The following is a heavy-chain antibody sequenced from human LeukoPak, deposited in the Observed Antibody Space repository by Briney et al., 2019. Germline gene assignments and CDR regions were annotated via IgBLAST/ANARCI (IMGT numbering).Heavy chain of an antibody. V-gene: IGHV4-34*01. D-gene: IGHD6-19*01. CDR1: GGSFSGYY. Sequence: PSETLSLTCAVYGGSFSGYYWSWIRQPPGKGLEWIGEINHSGSTNYNPSLKSRVTISVDTSKNQFSLKLSSVTAADTAVYYCARIAVAGTDNWFDPWGQGTLVTVSS. CDR3: ARIAVAGTDNWFDP. J-gene: IGHJ5*02. CDR2: INHSGST.